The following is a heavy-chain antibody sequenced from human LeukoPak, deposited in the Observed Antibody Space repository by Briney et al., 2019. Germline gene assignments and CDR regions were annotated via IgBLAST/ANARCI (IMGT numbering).Heavy chain of an antibody. Sequence: PGGSLRLSCAGSGFIFSTAWMSWVRQAPGKGLEWVSAISGSGGSTYYADSVKGRFTISRDNFKNTLYLQMHSLRVEDTAVYYCAKDGGVWFGESNDYWGQGTLVTVSS. CDR3: AKDGGVWFGESNDY. CDR2: ISGSGGST. D-gene: IGHD3-10*01. CDR1: GFIFSTAW. V-gene: IGHV3-23*01. J-gene: IGHJ4*02.